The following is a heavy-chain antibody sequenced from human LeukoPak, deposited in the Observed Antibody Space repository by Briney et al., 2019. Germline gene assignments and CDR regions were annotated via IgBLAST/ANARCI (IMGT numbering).Heavy chain of an antibody. Sequence: PGGSLRLLWAAAGFSFSANWIGSVRRAPGEGLGWVANIKVDGRQKSYVDSVDGRFTISRDNAKNSLYLQMNSLRAEDTAVYYCAKERGTAGECAFDIWGQGTLVTVS. J-gene: IGHJ3*02. CDR3: AKERGTAGECAFDI. V-gene: IGHV3-7*03. D-gene: IGHD3-10*01. CDR1: GFSFSANW. CDR2: IKVDGRQK.